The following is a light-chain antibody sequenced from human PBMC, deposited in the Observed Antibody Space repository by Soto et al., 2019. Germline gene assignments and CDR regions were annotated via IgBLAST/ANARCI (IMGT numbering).Light chain of an antibody. Sequence: SYELTQPPSVSVAPGQTARITCGGNNIGSKSVHWYQQKPGQAPVLVVYDDSDRPSGIPERFSGSRSGTSASLDITGLQTGDEADYYCGTWDNSLSGWVFGGGTKLTVL. CDR2: DDS. V-gene: IGLV3-21*02. J-gene: IGLJ3*02. CDR3: GTWDNSLSGWV. CDR1: NIGSKS.